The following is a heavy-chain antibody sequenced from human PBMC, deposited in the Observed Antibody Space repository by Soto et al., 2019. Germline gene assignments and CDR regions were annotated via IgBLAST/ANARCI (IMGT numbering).Heavy chain of an antibody. CDR1: GYTFTSYD. CDR3: ARAVGSFSRMDV. Sequence: QVQLVQSGAEVKKPGASVKVSCKASGYTFTSYDINWVRQATGQGLEWMGWMNPNLDNTGYAQKFQGRVTMTRNTSINTAFIELSSLRSEDTAVYFCARAVGSFSRMDVWGQGTTVTVSS. CDR2: MNPNLDNT. J-gene: IGHJ6*02. D-gene: IGHD3-16*02. V-gene: IGHV1-8*01.